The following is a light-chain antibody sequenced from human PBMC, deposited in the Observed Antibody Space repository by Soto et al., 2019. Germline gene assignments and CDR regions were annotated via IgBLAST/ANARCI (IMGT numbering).Light chain of an antibody. Sequence: DIQLTQSPSSLSASVGDRVTITCRASQMIDTYLNWYQQKPGKAPTLLIYAASRLQSGVPSRFRGSGSETHFTLTISGLRREDFATYYCQQGYSTPRTFGQGTNLEIK. CDR1: QMIDTY. CDR3: QQGYSTPRT. CDR2: AAS. J-gene: IGKJ2*01. V-gene: IGKV1-39*01.